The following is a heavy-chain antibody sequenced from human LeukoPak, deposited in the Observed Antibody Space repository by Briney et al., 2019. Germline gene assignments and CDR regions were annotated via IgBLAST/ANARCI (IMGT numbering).Heavy chain of an antibody. CDR1: GGSISSYY. D-gene: IGHD3-22*01. CDR2: IFYSGST. CDR3: AGGGDSGGYYYPMFDY. J-gene: IGHJ4*02. V-gene: IGHV4-59*01. Sequence: SETLSLTCTVSGGSISSYYWSWIRQPPGKELEWIGYIFYSGSTNYNPSLKSRVTISIDTSKNQFSLRLSSVTAADTAVYYCAGGGDSGGYYYPMFDYWGQGTLVTVSS.